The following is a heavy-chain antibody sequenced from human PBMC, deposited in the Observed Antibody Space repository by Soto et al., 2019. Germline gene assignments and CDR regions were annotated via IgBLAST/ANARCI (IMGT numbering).Heavy chain of an antibody. CDR2: IWYDGSNK. D-gene: IGHD3-9*01. V-gene: IGHV3-33*01. Sequence: PGGALRLSFAASGFTFSIYGMHWVLQAPGKXLXXVAVIWYDGSNKYYEDYVKGRLKIYRDNYKKTLYLQMNSLRAEDTDVYYCARDVSVGGGTILNGLGNHDAFDIWGQGTMVTVSS. CDR3: ARDVSVGGGTILNGLGNHDAFDI. J-gene: IGHJ3*02. CDR1: GFTFSIYG.